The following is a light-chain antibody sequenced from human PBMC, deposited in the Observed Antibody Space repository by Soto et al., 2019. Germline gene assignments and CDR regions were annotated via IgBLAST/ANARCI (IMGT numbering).Light chain of an antibody. Sequence: IVMTLSPAALSVFPVERATLSDRASQSVSSDLAWYHQKPGQAPRLLIYGASTRATGIPARFSGSGSGTEFTLTISSLQSEDFAVYYCQQYNNWPGTFGQGTKVDIK. CDR3: QQYNNWPGT. CDR2: GAS. V-gene: IGKV3-15*01. J-gene: IGKJ1*01. CDR1: QSVSSD.